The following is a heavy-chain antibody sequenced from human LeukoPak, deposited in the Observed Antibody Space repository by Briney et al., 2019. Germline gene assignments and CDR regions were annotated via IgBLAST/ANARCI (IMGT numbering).Heavy chain of an antibody. J-gene: IGHJ4*02. CDR1: GGSISSGGYY. Sequence: SETLSLTCTVSGGSISSGGYYWSWIRQHPGKGLEWIGYIYYSGSTYYNPSLKSRLTISVDTSKNQFSLKLSSVTAADTAVYYCASHRTPGYSSDYWGQGTLVTVSS. D-gene: IGHD5-18*01. CDR2: IYYSGST. V-gene: IGHV4-31*03. CDR3: ASHRTPGYSSDY.